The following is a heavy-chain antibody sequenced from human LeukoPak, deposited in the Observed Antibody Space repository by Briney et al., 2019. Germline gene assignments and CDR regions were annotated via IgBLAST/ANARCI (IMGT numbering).Heavy chain of an antibody. CDR3: ARLGGGSASKHAFDI. J-gene: IGHJ3*02. D-gene: IGHD3-10*01. CDR2: IYYSGNT. Sequence: PSETLSLTCTVSGVSISSSNSYWGWIRQPPGKGLEWIGSIYYSGNTYYNASLKSQVSISIDTSKNRFSLKLTSVTAADTAVYYCARLGGGSASKHAFDIWGQGTMVTVSS. V-gene: IGHV4-39*01. CDR1: GVSISSSNSY.